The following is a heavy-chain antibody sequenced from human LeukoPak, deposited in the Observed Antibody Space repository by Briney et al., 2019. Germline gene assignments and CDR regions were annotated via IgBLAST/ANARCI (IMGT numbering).Heavy chain of an antibody. V-gene: IGHV3-33*01. Sequence: GGSLRLSCAASGLTFSSYGMHWVRQAPGKGLERVAVIWYDGSNKYYADSVKGRFTISRDNSKNTLYLQMNSLRAEDTAVYYCARVSQGYFDLWGRGTLVTVSS. CDR2: IWYDGSNK. CDR3: ARVSQGYFDL. CDR1: GLTFSSYG. J-gene: IGHJ2*01.